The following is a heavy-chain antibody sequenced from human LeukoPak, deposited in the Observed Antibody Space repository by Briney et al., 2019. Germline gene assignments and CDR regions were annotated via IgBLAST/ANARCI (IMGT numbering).Heavy chain of an antibody. V-gene: IGHV4-34*01. D-gene: IGHD2-21*02. J-gene: IGHJ4*02. Sequence: PSETLSLTCAVYGGSFSTYYWSWIRQPPGKGLEWIGEINHSGSTNYNPSLKSRVTISVDTSKNQFSLKLSSETAADTAVYYCARGGFYCGGDCYVDYWGQGTLVTVSS. CDR1: GGSFSTYY. CDR3: ARGGFYCGGDCYVDY. CDR2: INHSGST.